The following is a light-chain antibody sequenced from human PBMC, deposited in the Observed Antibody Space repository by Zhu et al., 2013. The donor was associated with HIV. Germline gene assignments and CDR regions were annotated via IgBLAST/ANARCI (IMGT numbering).Light chain of an antibody. V-gene: IGKV1-13*02. CDR3: QQFYSYPLT. CDR2: DAS. CDR1: QGISSA. Sequence: AIQLTQSPSSLSASVGDRLTITCRASQGISSAVAWYHQKPGKPPKLLIYDASSLKSGVPSRFSGSGSGTDFTLTISILQPEDFATYYCQQFYSYPLTFGGGTKVEIK. J-gene: IGKJ4*01.